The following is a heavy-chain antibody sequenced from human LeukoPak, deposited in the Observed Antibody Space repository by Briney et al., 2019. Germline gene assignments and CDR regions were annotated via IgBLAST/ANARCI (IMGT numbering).Heavy chain of an antibody. CDR3: AKYGPQDSGSSHFDY. J-gene: IGHJ4*02. CDR1: GFTFGSYA. V-gene: IGHV3-23*01. D-gene: IGHD1-26*01. Sequence: GGSLRLSCAASGFTFGSYAMSWVRQAPGKGLEWVSAIRDSGSSTHYADSVKGRFTPSRDNSKNTLFLQMNSLRAEDTAIYYCAKYGPQDSGSSHFDYWGQGALVTVSS. CDR2: IRDSGSST.